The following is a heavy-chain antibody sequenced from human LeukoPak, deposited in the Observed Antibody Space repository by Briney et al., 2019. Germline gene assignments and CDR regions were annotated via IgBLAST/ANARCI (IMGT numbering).Heavy chain of an antibody. CDR3: ASSSPPVRGVPH. V-gene: IGHV4-4*09. J-gene: IGHJ4*02. Sequence: AETLSLTCTVSGDSISSYYMSWIRQPPGKGLEWIGYIYTSGGTNYIPSLKGRVPTSADTSKNQLSHKQIAVTAADTTAYYCASSSPPVRGVPHWGQGTLVTVSS. CDR2: IYTSGGT. CDR1: GDSISSYY. D-gene: IGHD3-10*02.